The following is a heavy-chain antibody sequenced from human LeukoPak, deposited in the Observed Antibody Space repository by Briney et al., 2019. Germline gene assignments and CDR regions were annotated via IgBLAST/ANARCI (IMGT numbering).Heavy chain of an antibody. J-gene: IGHJ4*02. V-gene: IGHV1-2*02. CDR3: AASRFGVVIMGV. D-gene: IGHD3-3*01. CDR2: INPKSGGT. CDR1: GYTFTGYY. Sequence: ASVKVSCKASGYTFTGYYMHWVRQAPGQGLEWMGWINPKSGGTNYAQKFQGRVTMTRDTSISTAYMELSRVRSDDTAVYYCAASRFGVVIMGVWGQGTLVTVSS.